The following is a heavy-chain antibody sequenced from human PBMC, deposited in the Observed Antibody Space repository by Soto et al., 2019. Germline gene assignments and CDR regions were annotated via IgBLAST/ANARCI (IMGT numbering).Heavy chain of an antibody. V-gene: IGHV1-3*01. CDR3: ARGGQLELPSLSPYYYYMDV. D-gene: IGHD1-7*01. Sequence: ASVKVSCKASGYTFTSYAMHWVRQAPGQRLEWMGWINAGNGNTKYSQKFQGRVTITRDTSASTAYMELSSLRSEDTAVYYCARGGQLELPSLSPYYYYMDVWGKGTTVTVSS. J-gene: IGHJ6*03. CDR2: INAGNGNT. CDR1: GYTFTSYA.